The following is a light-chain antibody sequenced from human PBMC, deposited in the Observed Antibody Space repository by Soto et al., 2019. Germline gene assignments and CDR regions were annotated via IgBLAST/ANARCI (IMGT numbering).Light chain of an antibody. CDR2: EVT. V-gene: IGLV2-14*01. Sequence: QSVLTQPSSVSGSPGQSIAFSCTGTTSDFGFYNYVSWYQHHPGKAPKLLIYEVTNRHSGASNRFSGSKSGNTASLTISGLQAEDEADYSCSSYTSSTDYVFGTRTKV. CDR3: SSYTSSTDYV. J-gene: IGLJ1*01. CDR1: TSDFGFYNY.